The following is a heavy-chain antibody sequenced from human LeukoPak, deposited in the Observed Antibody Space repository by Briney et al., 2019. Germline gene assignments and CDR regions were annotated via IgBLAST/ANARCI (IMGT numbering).Heavy chain of an antibody. CDR3: ARHLRWLQFHDFYYYMDV. CDR1: GESFSAYY. Sequence: SETLSLTCAVYGESFSAYYWSWIRQSPDKGLEWIGEINHLGTTNYNPSLKSRVTISVDTSKNQFSLNLNSVTAADTAVHYCARHLRWLQFHDFYYYMDVWGKGTTVTISS. J-gene: IGHJ6*03. D-gene: IGHD5-24*01. V-gene: IGHV4-34*01. CDR2: INHLGTT.